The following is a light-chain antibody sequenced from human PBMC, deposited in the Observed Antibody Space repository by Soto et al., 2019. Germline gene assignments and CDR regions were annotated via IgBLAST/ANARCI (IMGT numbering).Light chain of an antibody. CDR2: DGS. V-gene: IGKV3-11*01. CDR1: QSISSY. Sequence: EIVLTQYPATLSLSPGERATLSCRARQSISSYLAWYQQKPGQAPRLLIYDGSNRATGIPARFSGSGSETDFTLTISSLEPEDFASYYCQQRRSWPLTFGGGTKLEIK. CDR3: QQRRSWPLT. J-gene: IGKJ4*01.